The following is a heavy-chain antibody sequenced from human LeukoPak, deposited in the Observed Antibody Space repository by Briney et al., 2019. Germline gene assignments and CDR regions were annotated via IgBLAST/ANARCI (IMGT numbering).Heavy chain of an antibody. V-gene: IGHV1-2*02. CDR1: GYSFTGYY. J-gene: IGHJ4*02. CDR3: ARNIVDAVAVGY. Sequence: ASVRVSCKASGYSFTGYYVFWARQAPGQGLEWMCWINPNGGGTNYAQKVQDRVTLTGDTSISTVYMELTRLRSDDTAVYFCARNIVDAVAVGYWGQGTLITVSS. D-gene: IGHD6-19*01. CDR2: INPNGGGT.